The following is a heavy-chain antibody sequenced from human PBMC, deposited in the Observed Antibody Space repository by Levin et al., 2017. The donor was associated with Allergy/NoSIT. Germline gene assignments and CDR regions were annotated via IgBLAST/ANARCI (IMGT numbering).Heavy chain of an antibody. CDR2: ISGSGGST. CDR3: ANDLATVTTGPSYYYYGMDG. V-gene: IGHV3-23*01. CDR1: GFTFSSYA. Sequence: GGSLRLSCAASGFTFSSYAMSWVRQAPGKGLEWVSAISGSGGSTYYADSVKGRFTISRDNSKNTLYLQMNSLRAEDTAVYYCANDLATVTTGPSYYYYGMDGWGQGTTVTVSS. J-gene: IGHJ6*02. D-gene: IGHD4-17*01.